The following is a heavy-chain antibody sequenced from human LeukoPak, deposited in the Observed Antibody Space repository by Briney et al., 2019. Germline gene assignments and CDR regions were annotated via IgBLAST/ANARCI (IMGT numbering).Heavy chain of an antibody. J-gene: IGHJ4*02. Sequence: PGGSLRLSCAASGFTFSSYWLSWVRQAPGKGLEWVANIKQDGSEKYYVDSVKGRFTISRDNAKNSLYLQMNSLRAEDTAVYYCASTNTGIAVAGFDYWGQGTLVTVSS. CDR3: ASTNTGIAVAGFDY. CDR1: GFTFSSYW. V-gene: IGHV3-7*01. CDR2: IKQDGSEK. D-gene: IGHD6-19*01.